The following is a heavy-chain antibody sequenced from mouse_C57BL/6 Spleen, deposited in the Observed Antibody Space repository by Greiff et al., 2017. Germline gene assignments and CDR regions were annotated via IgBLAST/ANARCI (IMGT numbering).Heavy chain of an antibody. Sequence: VQLQQSGAELARPGASVKLSCKASGYTFTSYGISWVKQRTGQGLEWIGEIYPRSGNTYYNEKFKGKATLPADKSSSTAYMELRSLTSEDSAVYFCARSSSNYPYYFDYWGQGTTLTVSS. CDR2: IYPRSGNT. CDR1: GYTFTSYG. J-gene: IGHJ2*01. CDR3: ARSSSNYPYYFDY. D-gene: IGHD2-5*01. V-gene: IGHV1-81*01.